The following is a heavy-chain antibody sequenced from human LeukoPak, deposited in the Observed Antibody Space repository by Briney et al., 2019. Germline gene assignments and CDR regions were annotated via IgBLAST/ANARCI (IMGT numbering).Heavy chain of an antibody. CDR1: GGSISSHY. J-gene: IGHJ6*03. CDR2: IYYSGST. CDR3: ARDRVVGATDYYYYMDV. Sequence: SETLSLTCTVSGGSISSHYWSWIRQPPGKGLEWIGYIYYSGSTNYNPSLKSRVTISVGTSKNQFSLKLSSVTAADTAVYYCARDRVVGATDYYYYMDVWGKGTTVTVSS. D-gene: IGHD1-26*01. V-gene: IGHV4-59*11.